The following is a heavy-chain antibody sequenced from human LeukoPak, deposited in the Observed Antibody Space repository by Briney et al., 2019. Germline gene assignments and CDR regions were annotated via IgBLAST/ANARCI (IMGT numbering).Heavy chain of an antibody. CDR3: ARRGYSYGFDY. Sequence: SETLSLTCAVYGGSFSGYYWSWIRQPPGKGLEWIGEINHSGSTNYNPSLKSRVTISVDTSKNQFSLKLSSVTAADTAVYYCARRGYSYGFDYWGQGTLVTVSS. J-gene: IGHJ4*02. CDR2: INHSGST. CDR1: GGSFSGYY. D-gene: IGHD5-18*01. V-gene: IGHV4-34*01.